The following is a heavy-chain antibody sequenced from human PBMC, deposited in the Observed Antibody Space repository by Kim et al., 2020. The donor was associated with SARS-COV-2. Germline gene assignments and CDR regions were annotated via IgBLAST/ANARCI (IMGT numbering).Heavy chain of an antibody. J-gene: IGHJ4*02. Sequence: YADSVKGRFTISRDNAKNSLYLQMNSLRAEDTALYYCAKVVGGSYSDPFDSWGQGTLVTVSS. V-gene: IGHV3-9*01. CDR3: AKVVGGSYSDPFDS. D-gene: IGHD1-26*01.